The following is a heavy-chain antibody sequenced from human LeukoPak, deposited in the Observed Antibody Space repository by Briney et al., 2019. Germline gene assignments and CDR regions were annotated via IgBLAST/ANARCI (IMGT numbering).Heavy chain of an antibody. V-gene: IGHV3-21*01. D-gene: IGHD6-13*01. Sequence: GGSLRLSCAASGFTFSSYSMNWVRQAPGKGLEWVSSISSSSSYIYYADSVKGRFTISRDNAKNSLYLQMNSLRAEDTAVYYCAREWEPAAGTCYYYYGMDVWGQGTTVTVSS. CDR2: ISSSSSYI. CDR3: AREWEPAAGTCYYYYGMDV. J-gene: IGHJ6*02. CDR1: GFTFSSYS.